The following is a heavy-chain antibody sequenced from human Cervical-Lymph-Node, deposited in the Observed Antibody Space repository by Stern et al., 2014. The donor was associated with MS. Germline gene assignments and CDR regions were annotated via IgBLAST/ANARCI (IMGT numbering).Heavy chain of an antibody. D-gene: IGHD4-17*01. Sequence: EVQLVESGGGLVQPGGSLRLSCAASGFTFGRYSMNWIRQAPGKGLEWLSCISSSGSPIYSADSVKGRFTISRDNAKNSLFLQMNSLRDEDTAVYFCAREHGDLFFDYWGQGTRVTVAS. CDR3: AREHGDLFFDY. V-gene: IGHV3-48*02. CDR1: GFTFGRYS. CDR2: ISSSGSPI. J-gene: IGHJ4*02.